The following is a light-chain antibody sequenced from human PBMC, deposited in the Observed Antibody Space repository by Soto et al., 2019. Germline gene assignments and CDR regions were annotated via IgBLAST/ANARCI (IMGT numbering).Light chain of an antibody. CDR3: QPRSSWPLP. CDR2: DAS. CDR1: QSVSSY. V-gene: IGKV3-11*01. J-gene: IGKJ4*01. Sequence: EIVLTQSPATLSLSPGERATLSCRASQSVSSYLDWYQQKPGQAPRLLMSDASKRATGIPARFSGSGSGTDFTLTISSLEPEDFSLYYCQPRSSWPLPFRRGTKVEIK.